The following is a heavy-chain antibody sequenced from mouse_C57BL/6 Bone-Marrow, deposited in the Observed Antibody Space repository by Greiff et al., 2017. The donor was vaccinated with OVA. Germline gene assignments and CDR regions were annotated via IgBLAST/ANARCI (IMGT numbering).Heavy chain of an antibody. J-gene: IGHJ2*01. CDR3: ARYIKLGFDY. CDR2: IRNKANGYTT. D-gene: IGHD4-1*01. V-gene: IGHV7-3*01. CDR1: GFTFTDYY. Sequence: EVKVEESGGGLVQPGGSLSLSCAASGFTFTDYYMSWVRQPPGKALEWLGFIRNKANGYTTAYSASVKGRFTISRDNSQSILYLQMNALRAEDSATYYCARYIKLGFDYWGQGTTLTVSS.